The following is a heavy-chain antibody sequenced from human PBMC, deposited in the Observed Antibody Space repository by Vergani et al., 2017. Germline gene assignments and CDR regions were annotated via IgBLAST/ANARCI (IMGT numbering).Heavy chain of an antibody. Sequence: QLQLQESGPGLVKPSETLSLTCTVSGGSISISSYYWGWIRQPPGKGLEWIGSIYYSGSTYYNPSLKSRVTISVDTSKNQFSLKLSSVTAADTAVYYCARVVLWHRLFDPWGQGTLVTVSS. CDR1: GGSISISSYY. J-gene: IGHJ5*02. D-gene: IGHD2/OR15-2a*01. CDR2: IYYSGST. CDR3: ARVVLWHRLFDP. V-gene: IGHV4-39*07.